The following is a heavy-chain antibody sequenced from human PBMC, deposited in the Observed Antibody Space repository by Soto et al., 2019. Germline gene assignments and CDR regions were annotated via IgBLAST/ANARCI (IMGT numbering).Heavy chain of an antibody. CDR2: IYWDDDK. V-gene: IGHV2-5*02. CDR1: GFSLSTSGVG. Sequence: QITLKESGPPLVKPTQTLTLTCTFSGFSLSTSGVGVGWIRQPPGKALEWLALIYWDDDKRYSPSLKSRPTITKDTSKNQVVLTMTNMDPVDTATYYCAHRDLTTVTTGEFDYWGQGTLVTVSS. J-gene: IGHJ4*02. D-gene: IGHD4-17*01. CDR3: AHRDLTTVTTGEFDY.